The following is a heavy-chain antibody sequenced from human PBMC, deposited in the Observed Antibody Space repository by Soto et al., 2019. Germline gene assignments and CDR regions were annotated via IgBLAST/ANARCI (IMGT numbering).Heavy chain of an antibody. V-gene: IGHV1-18*01. Sequence: GASVKVSCKASGYTFTSYGIRWVRQAPGQGLEWMGWINAYNGDTNYAQKLQGRVTITTDTSTSTAYMELSSLRSEDTAVYYCARDLQADYWGQGALVTVSS. J-gene: IGHJ4*02. CDR2: INAYNGDT. CDR1: GYTFTSYG. CDR3: ARDLQADY.